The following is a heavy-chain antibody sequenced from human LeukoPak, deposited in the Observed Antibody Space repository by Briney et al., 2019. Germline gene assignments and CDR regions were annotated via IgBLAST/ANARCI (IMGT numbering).Heavy chain of an antibody. CDR3: ARGAARMVEMATIISFEY. V-gene: IGHV3-30*04. CDR2: ISYDGSNK. D-gene: IGHD5-24*01. Sequence: GGSLRLSCAASGFTFRSYAMHWVRQAPGKGLEWVAVISYDGSNKYYADSVKGRFTISRDNSKNTLFLEMNSLRAEDTAVYYCARGAARMVEMATIISFEYWGQGTLVTVSS. CDR1: GFTFRSYA. J-gene: IGHJ4*02.